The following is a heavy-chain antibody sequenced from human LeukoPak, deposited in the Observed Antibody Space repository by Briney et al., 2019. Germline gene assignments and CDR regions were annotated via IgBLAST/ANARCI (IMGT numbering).Heavy chain of an antibody. V-gene: IGHV1-8*01. Sequence: ASVKVSCKASGYTFTSYDINWVRQATGQGLEWMGWMNPNSGNTGYAQKFQGRVTMTRNTSISTAYMELSSLRSEDTAVYYCARGVSAWLVLYYYYYYMDVWGKGTTVTISS. CDR1: GYTFTSYD. D-gene: IGHD3-9*01. CDR3: ARGVSAWLVLYYYYYYMDV. J-gene: IGHJ6*03. CDR2: MNPNSGNT.